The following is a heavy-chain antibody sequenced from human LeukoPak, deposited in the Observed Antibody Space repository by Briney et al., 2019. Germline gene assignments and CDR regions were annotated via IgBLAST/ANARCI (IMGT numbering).Heavy chain of an antibody. J-gene: IGHJ4*02. D-gene: IGHD6-19*01. CDR3: ARALIAVAGTFDY. Sequence: SETLSLTCTVSGGSISSYYWSWIRQPPGKGLERIGYIYYSGSTNYNPSLKSRVTISVDTSKNQFSLKLSSVTAADTAVYYCARALIAVAGTFDYWGQGTLVTVSS. CDR2: IYYSGST. CDR1: GGSISSYY. V-gene: IGHV4-59*01.